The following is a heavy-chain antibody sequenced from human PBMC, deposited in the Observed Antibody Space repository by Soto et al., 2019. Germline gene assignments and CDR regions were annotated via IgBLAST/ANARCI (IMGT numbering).Heavy chain of an antibody. CDR1: GFTISGAW. V-gene: IGHV3-15*07. D-gene: IGHD1-26*01. CDR3: TTGSVEGY. Sequence: EVQLVESGGGLVKPGGSLRLSCAASGFTISGAWMNWVRRAPGKGLEWVGRIKTKTQGETTDYAAPVKGRFTISRDDSENTLSLHMNSLKIEDTAVYYCTTGSVEGYWGQGTLVTVSS. J-gene: IGHJ4*02. CDR2: IKTKTQGETT.